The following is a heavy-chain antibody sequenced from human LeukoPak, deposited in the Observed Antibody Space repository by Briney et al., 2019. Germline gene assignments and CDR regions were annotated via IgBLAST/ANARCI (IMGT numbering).Heavy chain of an antibody. D-gene: IGHD5-18*01. CDR3: ARAMGYSYGSVHDY. Sequence: SETLSLTCAVSGYSISSSNYWAWIRQPPGKGLEWIGHIYYSGGIYYNPSLKSRVTMSVDTSKNQFSLKLSSVTAADTAVYYCARAMGYSYGSVHDYWGQGTLVTVSS. J-gene: IGHJ4*02. V-gene: IGHV4-28*05. CDR1: GYSISSSNY. CDR2: IYYSGGI.